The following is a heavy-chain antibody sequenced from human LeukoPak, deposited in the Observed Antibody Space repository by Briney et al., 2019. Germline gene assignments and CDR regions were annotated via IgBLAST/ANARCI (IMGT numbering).Heavy chain of an antibody. CDR3: ARDIYYYDSSGYYFPGGSDY. D-gene: IGHD3-22*01. J-gene: IGHJ4*02. Sequence: GGSLRLACAASGFTFSNYWMHWVRQAPGKGLVWVSRINSDGSSTTYADSVKGRFTISRDNAKNSLYLQMNSLRAEDTAVYYCARDIYYYDSSGYYFPGGSDYWGQGTLVTVSS. V-gene: IGHV3-74*01. CDR2: INSDGSST. CDR1: GFTFSNYW.